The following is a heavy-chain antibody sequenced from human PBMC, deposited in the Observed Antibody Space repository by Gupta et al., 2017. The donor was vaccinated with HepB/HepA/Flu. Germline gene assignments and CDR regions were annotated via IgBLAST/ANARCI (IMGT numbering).Heavy chain of an antibody. J-gene: IGHJ5*02. CDR1: GGSFSGYY. CDR3: ARYIVVVPAARFDP. CDR2: INHSGST. V-gene: IGHV4-34*01. Sequence: QVQLQQWGAGLLKPSETLSLTCAVYGGSFSGYYWSWIRQPPGKGLEWIGEINHSGSTNYNPARKSRVTISVDTSKNQFSLKLSSVTATETAVYDCARYIVVVPAARFDPWGQGTRVTVSS. D-gene: IGHD2-2*01.